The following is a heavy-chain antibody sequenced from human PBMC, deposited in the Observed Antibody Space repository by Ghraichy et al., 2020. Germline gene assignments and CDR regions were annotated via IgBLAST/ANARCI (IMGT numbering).Heavy chain of an antibody. D-gene: IGHD1-26*01. J-gene: IGHJ4*02. CDR3: TRDWRELPKKRRGIVDTSDY. CDR1: GFTFGDYA. Sequence: GGSLRLSCTASGFTFGDYAMSWFRQASGKGLEWVGFIRSKAYGGTTEYAASVKGRFTISRDDSKSIAYLQMNSLKTEDTAVYYCTRDWRELPKKRRGIVDTSDYWGQGTLVTVSS. CDR2: IRSKAYGGTT. V-gene: IGHV3-49*03.